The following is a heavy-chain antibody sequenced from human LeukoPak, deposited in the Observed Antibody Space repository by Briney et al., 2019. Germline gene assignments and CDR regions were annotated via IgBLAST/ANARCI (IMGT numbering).Heavy chain of an antibody. CDR1: GGSFSGYY. CDR3: ARGPRYYDSSGYYPSQFHYYYGMDV. J-gene: IGHJ6*02. V-gene: IGHV4-34*01. D-gene: IGHD3-22*01. Sequence: SETLSLTCAVYGGSFSGYYWSWIRQPPGKGLEWIGEINHSGSTNYNPSLKSRVTISVDTSKNQFSLKLSSVTAADTAVYYCARGPRYYDSSGYYPSQFHYYYGMDVWGQGTTVTVSS. CDR2: INHSGST.